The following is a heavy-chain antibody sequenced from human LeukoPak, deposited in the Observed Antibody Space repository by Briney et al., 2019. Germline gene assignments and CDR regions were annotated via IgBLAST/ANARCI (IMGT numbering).Heavy chain of an antibody. V-gene: IGHV3-66*01. Sequence: GGSLRLSCAASGFTVTSNYMSWVRQAPGKGLEWVSVIYSGGGTYYADSVKDRFTISRDNSKNTLYLQMNSLRAEDTAVYYCAHSSSWYSWFDPWGQGTLVTVSS. CDR3: AHSSSWYSWFDP. D-gene: IGHD6-13*01. CDR2: IYSGGGT. CDR1: GFTVTSNY. J-gene: IGHJ5*02.